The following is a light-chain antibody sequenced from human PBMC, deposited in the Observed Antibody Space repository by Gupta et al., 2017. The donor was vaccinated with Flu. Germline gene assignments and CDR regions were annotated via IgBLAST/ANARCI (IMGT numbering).Light chain of an antibody. Sequence: QLVLTQSPSASASLGASVKLTCTPSSGLSNYAIAWHQQQPEKGPRYLMKINIDGSHSKGDGIPDRFSGSSSGAERYLTISSLQSEDEADYYCQNWGTAIQPGVFGGGTKLTVL. CDR1: SGLSNYA. CDR2: INIDGSH. CDR3: QNWGTAIQPGV. V-gene: IGLV4-69*01. J-gene: IGLJ2*01.